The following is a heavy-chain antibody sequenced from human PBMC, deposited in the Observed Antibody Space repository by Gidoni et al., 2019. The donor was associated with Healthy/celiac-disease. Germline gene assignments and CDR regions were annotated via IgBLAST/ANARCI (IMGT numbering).Heavy chain of an antibody. V-gene: IGHV4-59*01. CDR1: GGSISSYY. D-gene: IGHD1-26*01. Sequence: QVQLQESGPGLVKPSETLSLTCTVSGGSISSYYWSWIRQPPGKGLEWIGYIYYSGSTNYNPSLKSRVTISVDTSKNQFSLKLSSVTAADTAVYYCARDVTALGIWFGPWGQGTLVTVSS. CDR3: ARDVTALGIWFGP. J-gene: IGHJ5*02. CDR2: IYYSGST.